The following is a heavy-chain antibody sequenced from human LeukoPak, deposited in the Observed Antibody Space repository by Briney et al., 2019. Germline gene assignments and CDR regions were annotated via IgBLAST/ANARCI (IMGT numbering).Heavy chain of an antibody. Sequence: HPGGSLRLSCAASGFTFSSYSMNWVRQAPGKGLEWVSYISSSSSTIYYADSVKGRFTISRDNAKNSLYLQMNSLRAEDTAVYYCARAAASSFDYWGQGILVTVSS. CDR2: ISSSSSTI. V-gene: IGHV3-48*01. CDR3: ARAAASSFDY. D-gene: IGHD6-25*01. CDR1: GFTFSSYS. J-gene: IGHJ4*02.